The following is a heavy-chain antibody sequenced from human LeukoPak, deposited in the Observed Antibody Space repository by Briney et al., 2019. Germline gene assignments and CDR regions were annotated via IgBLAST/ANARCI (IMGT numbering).Heavy chain of an antibody. J-gene: IGHJ5*02. Sequence: SETLSLTCTVSGGSISSYYWSWIRQPPGKGLEWIGSIYHSGSTYYNPSLKSRVTILVDTSKNQFSLKLRSVTAADTAVYYCARLCGGECYPRLDPWGQGTQVTVSS. CDR3: ARLCGGECYPRLDP. V-gene: IGHV4-59*08. CDR2: IYHSGST. D-gene: IGHD2-21*01. CDR1: GGSISSYY.